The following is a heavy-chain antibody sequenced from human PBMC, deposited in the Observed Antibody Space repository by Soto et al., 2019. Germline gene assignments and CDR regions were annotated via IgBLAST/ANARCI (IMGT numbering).Heavy chain of an antibody. V-gene: IGHV4-59*02. CDR2: IFHSGSS. D-gene: IGHD3-22*01. CDR1: GGSVTGFY. CDR3: ARDQHDSSGYSWGLSHWFDP. Sequence: PSETLSLTCTVSGGSVTGFYWSWIRQPPGKGLEWIGYIFHSGSSNYHPSLKSRVTISVDRSKNQFSLKLSSVTAADTAVYYCARDQHDSSGYSWGLSHWFDPWGQGTRVTVAS. J-gene: IGHJ5*02.